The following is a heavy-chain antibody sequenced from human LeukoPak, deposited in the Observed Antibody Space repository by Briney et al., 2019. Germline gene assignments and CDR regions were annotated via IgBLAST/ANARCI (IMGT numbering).Heavy chain of an antibody. CDR1: GFTFSNYW. J-gene: IGHJ4*02. D-gene: IGHD3-10*01. V-gene: IGHV3-7*01. CDR2: IKQDRSEK. CDR3: ARVPKGHNLLWFGELSTPLDY. Sequence: PGGSLRLSCAASGFTFSNYWMSWVRQAPGKGLEWVANIKQDRSEKYYVDSVKGRFTISRDNAKNSLYLQMNSLRAEDTAVYYCARVPKGHNLLWFGELSTPLDYWGQGTLVTVSS.